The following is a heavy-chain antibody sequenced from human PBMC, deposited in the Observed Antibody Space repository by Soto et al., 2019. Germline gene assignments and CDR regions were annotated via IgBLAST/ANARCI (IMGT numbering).Heavy chain of an antibody. V-gene: IGHV4-30-4*01. CDR3: ARDQGGDSYGSVRANYGLDV. CDR1: SGSISSGDYY. D-gene: IGHD5-18*01. Sequence: SETLSLTCIVSSGSISSGDYYWTWIRQPPGKGLEWIGYIYHSESTNYNQYLKSRVTISVDTSKNRFSLKLSSVTAADTAVYYCARDQGGDSYGSVRANYGLDVWAPGNTAT. CDR2: IYHSEST. J-gene: IGHJ6*02.